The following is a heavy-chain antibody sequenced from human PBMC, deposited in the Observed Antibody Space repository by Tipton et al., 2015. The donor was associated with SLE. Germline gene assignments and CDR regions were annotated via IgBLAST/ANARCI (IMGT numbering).Heavy chain of an antibody. CDR1: GFSFSDYS. CDR3: ARDISSPRAYFDL. J-gene: IGHJ4*02. V-gene: IGHV3-21*01. Sequence: SLRLSCAASGFSFSDYSMIWVRQAPGKGLEWVSSITSGSSSIYYADSMRGRFTISRGNAKNSLFLQMNSLRADDTAVYYCARDISSPRAYFDLWGQGTLVTVSS. CDR2: ITSGSSSI. D-gene: IGHD1-14*01.